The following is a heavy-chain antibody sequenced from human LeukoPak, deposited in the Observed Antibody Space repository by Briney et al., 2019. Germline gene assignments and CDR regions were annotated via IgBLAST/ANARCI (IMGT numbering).Heavy chain of an antibody. Sequence: GGSLRLSCAASGFTFSDYYMSWIRQAPGKGLEWISYISSSGSSVNYADSVKGRFTISRDNAKNPLYLQMNSLRADDTAVYYCARGQLWKDDWGQGTLVTVSS. CDR2: ISSSGSSV. D-gene: IGHD5-18*01. CDR3: ARGQLWKDD. CDR1: GFTFSDYY. V-gene: IGHV3-11*01. J-gene: IGHJ4*02.